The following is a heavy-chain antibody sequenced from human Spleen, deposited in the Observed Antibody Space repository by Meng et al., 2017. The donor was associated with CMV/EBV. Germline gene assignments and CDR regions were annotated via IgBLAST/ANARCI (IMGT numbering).Heavy chain of an antibody. D-gene: IGHD1-26*01. Sequence: GESLKISCAASGFTFSSNYMNWVRQAPGKGLEWVSVIYSGGSATYHADSVKGRFNISRDNTKNMVYLHMNSLRADDTARYYCARLGSYTYYYGMDVWGQGTTVTVSS. J-gene: IGHJ6*02. CDR2: IYSGGSAT. CDR1: GFTFSSNY. V-gene: IGHV3-23*03. CDR3: ARLGSYTYYYGMDV.